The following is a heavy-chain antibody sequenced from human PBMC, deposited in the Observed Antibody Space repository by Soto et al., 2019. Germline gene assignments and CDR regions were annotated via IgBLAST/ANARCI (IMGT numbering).Heavy chain of an antibody. CDR3: ARGDRPDFDY. J-gene: IGHJ4*02. D-gene: IGHD6-6*01. V-gene: IGHV3-33*01. CDR1: GFTFSSYG. CDR2: IWDDGSEK. Sequence: GGSLRLSCAASGFTFSSYGMHWVRRAPGKVLEWVAVIWDDGSEKFYADSVKGRFTIFRDNSKNTLYLQMNSLRAEDTALYFCARGDRPDFDYWGQGTLVTVPS.